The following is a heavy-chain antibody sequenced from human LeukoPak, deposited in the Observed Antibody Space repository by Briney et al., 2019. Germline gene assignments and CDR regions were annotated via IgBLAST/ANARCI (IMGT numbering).Heavy chain of an antibody. V-gene: IGHV1-18*01. D-gene: IGHD6-6*01. Sequence: ASVKVSCKASGYTFTSYGIGWVRQAPGQGLEWMGWISAYNGNTNYAQKLQGRVTMTTDTSTSTAYMELRSLRSDDTAVYYCARLWAAPYYYYYMDVWGKGTTVTVSS. CDR1: GYTFTSYG. J-gene: IGHJ6*03. CDR2: ISAYNGNT. CDR3: ARLWAAPYYYYYMDV.